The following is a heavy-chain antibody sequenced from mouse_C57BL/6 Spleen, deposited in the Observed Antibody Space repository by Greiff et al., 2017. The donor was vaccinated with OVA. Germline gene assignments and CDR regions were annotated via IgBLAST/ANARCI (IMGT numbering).Heavy chain of an antibody. Sequence: EVQLQQSGAELVKPGASVKLSCTASGFNIKDYYMHWVKQRTEQGLEWIGRIDPEDGETKYAPKFQGKATITADTSSNTAYLQLSSLTSEDTAVYYCARCGGSSYEYYFDYWGQGTTLTVSS. CDR3: ARCGGSSYEYYFDY. CDR2: IDPEDGET. CDR1: GFNIKDYY. J-gene: IGHJ2*01. V-gene: IGHV14-2*01. D-gene: IGHD1-1*01.